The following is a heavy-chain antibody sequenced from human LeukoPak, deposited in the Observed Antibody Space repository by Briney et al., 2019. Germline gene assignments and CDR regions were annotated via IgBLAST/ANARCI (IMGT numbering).Heavy chain of an antibody. CDR3: ARVEGP. Sequence: GGSLILSCEASGFSFSNYNINWVRQAPGKGLEWVSSISSSGSFIFYADSVKGRFTSSRDNAKNSLSLQMDSLRAEDPAVYYCARVEGPWGQGTLVTVSS. J-gene: IGHJ4*02. CDR2: ISSSGSFI. CDR1: GFSFSNYN. V-gene: IGHV3-21*04.